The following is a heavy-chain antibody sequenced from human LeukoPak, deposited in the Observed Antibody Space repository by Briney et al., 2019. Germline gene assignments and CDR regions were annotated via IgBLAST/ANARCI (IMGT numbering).Heavy chain of an antibody. Sequence: PSETLSLTCTVSGGSVSSYYWSWIRQPAGKGLEWIGRIYTSGSTNYNPSLESRVTMSVDTSKNQFSLKLSSVTAADTAVYYCARADCSGGSCYYDYWGQGTLVTVSS. J-gene: IGHJ4*02. V-gene: IGHV4-4*07. D-gene: IGHD2-15*01. CDR1: GGSVSSYY. CDR2: IYTSGST. CDR3: ARADCSGGSCYYDY.